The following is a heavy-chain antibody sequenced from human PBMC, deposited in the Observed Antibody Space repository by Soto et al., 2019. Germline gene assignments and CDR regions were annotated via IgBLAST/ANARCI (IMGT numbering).Heavy chain of an antibody. J-gene: IGHJ6*02. CDR1: GFTFSSYS. CDR3: ARELGHPYYYYYGMDV. Sequence: PGGSLRLSCAASGFTFSSYSMNWVRQAPGKGLEWVSYISSSSSTIYYADSVKGRFTISRDNAKNSLYLQMNSLRDEDTAVYYCARELGHPYYYYYGMDVWGQGTTVTVSS. CDR2: ISSSSSTI. D-gene: IGHD1-26*01. V-gene: IGHV3-48*02.